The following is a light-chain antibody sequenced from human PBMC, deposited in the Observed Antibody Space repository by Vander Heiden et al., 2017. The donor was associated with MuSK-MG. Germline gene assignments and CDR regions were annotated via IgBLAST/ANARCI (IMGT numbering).Light chain of an antibody. CDR1: QSVSSSY. V-gene: IGKV3-20*01. Sequence: EIVLTQSPGTLSLSPGERATLSCRASQSVSSSYLAWYQQKPGQAPRLLIYGASSSVTGIPDRFRGSRSGTDFTLTISRLEPEDFAVYYCHEDGTSPLTFGGGTRVEIK. CDR3: HEDGTSPLT. J-gene: IGKJ4*01. CDR2: GAS.